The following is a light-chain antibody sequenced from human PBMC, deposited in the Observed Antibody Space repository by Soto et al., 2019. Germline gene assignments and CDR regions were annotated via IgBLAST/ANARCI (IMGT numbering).Light chain of an antibody. CDR3: QQYSSSRT. CDR1: QSVSSNF. V-gene: IGKV3-20*01. Sequence: EIVLTQSPGTLSLSPGERATLSCRASQSVSSNFLAWYQQKPGQAPRLLIYGASARPTDISARFSGSGSGTDFTLTISSLEPEDFAVYYCQQYSSSRTFGQGTKVDIK. CDR2: GAS. J-gene: IGKJ1*01.